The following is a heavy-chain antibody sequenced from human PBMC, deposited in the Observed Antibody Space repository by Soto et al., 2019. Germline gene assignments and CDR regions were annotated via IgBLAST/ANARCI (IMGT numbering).Heavy chain of an antibody. J-gene: IGHJ6*02. CDR3: ARSPSYYYYGMDV. CDR2: IIPIFGTA. V-gene: IGHV1-69*06. Sequence: SVKVSCKASGYTFNFYGITWVRQAPGQGLEWMGGIIPIFGTANYAQKFQGRVTITADKSTSTAYMELSSLRSEDTAVYYCARSPSYYYYGMDVWGQGTTVTVSS. CDR1: GYTFNFYG.